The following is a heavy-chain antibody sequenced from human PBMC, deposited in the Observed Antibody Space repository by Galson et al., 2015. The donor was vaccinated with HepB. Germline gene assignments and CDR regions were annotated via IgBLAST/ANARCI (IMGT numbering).Heavy chain of an antibody. D-gene: IGHD2-2*01. CDR2: ISYDGSTK. CDR1: GFTFSTYG. V-gene: IGHV3-30*03. CDR3: ARGRHCSTNSCYSFYYFSYMDV. Sequence: LRLSCAASGFTFSTYGMFWVRQAPGKGLQWVAGISYDGSTKYYLDSVKGRFTISRDNSKNMLSLQMDSLRADDRAVYYCARGRHCSTNSCYSFYYFSYMDVWGKGTTVTVSS. J-gene: IGHJ6*03.